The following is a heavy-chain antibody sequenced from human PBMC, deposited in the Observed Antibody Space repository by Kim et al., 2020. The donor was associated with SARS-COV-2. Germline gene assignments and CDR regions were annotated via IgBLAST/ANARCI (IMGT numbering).Heavy chain of an antibody. CDR1: GFTFSSYW. Sequence: GGSLRLSCAASGFTFSSYWMHWVRQAPGKGLVWVSRITSDGSYKTYADSVKGRFTISRDNAKNTLYLQMSSLRVEDTAVYYCARDLPPSLDGDPGSWGQGTLVTVSS. J-gene: IGHJ4*02. CDR2: ITSDGSYK. D-gene: IGHD4-17*01. V-gene: IGHV3-74*03. CDR3: ARDLPPSLDGDPGS.